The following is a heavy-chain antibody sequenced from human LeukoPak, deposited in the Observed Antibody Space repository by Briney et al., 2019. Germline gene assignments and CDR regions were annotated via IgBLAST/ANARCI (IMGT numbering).Heavy chain of an antibody. CDR2: VSSSGSYT. CDR3: ARLTRPPDYDEGDN. D-gene: IGHD4-17*01. V-gene: IGHV3-11*03. Sequence: PGGSLRLSCAASGFTFSDYYMSWIRQAPGKGLEWVSYVSSSGSYTNYADSVKGRFTISRDNAKNSLYLQMNRLRAEDTAMYYCARLTRPPDYDEGDNWGQGTLVAVSS. CDR1: GFTFSDYY. J-gene: IGHJ4*02.